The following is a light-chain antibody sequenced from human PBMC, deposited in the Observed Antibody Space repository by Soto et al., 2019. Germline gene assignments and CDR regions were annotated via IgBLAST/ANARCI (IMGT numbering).Light chain of an antibody. Sequence: EIVLTQSPGTLSLSPGERATLSCRASQSVSSNYVAWYQQKPGQAPRLLIHGASSRATGIPDRFSGSGSGTDFALTLSRLEAEDFAVYYCQQYGSSPWTFGQGTKVDI. CDR1: QSVSSNY. V-gene: IGKV3-20*01. CDR2: GAS. CDR3: QQYGSSPWT. J-gene: IGKJ1*01.